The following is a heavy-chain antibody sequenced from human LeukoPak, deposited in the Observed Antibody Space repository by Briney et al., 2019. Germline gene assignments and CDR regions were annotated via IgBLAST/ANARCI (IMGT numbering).Heavy chain of an antibody. Sequence: GASVKVSCKASGGTFSSYAISWVRQAPGQGLEWMGGIIPIFGTANYAQKFQGRVTITADESTSTAYMELSSLRSEDTAVYYCARALLEGSSWYGFNWFDPWGQGTLVTVSS. CDR1: GGTFSSYA. V-gene: IGHV1-69*13. CDR3: ARALLEGSSWYGFNWFDP. D-gene: IGHD6-13*01. J-gene: IGHJ5*02. CDR2: IIPIFGTA.